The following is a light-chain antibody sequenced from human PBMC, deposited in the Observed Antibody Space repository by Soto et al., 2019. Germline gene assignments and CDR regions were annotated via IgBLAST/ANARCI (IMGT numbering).Light chain of an antibody. CDR1: QSISSW. J-gene: IGKJ1*01. Sequence: IWMTPSASTLSKSLGARVSSTGRASQSISSWLAWYQQKPGKAPKVLIYDASSLEYGVPSRFSGSGSGTDFTLTISSLQPEDFATYYCQQANSFPRTFGQGTKV. CDR2: DAS. V-gene: IGKV1-5*01. CDR3: QQANSFPRT.